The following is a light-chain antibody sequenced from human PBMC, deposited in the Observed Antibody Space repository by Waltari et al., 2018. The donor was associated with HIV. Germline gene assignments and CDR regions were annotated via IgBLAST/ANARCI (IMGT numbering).Light chain of an antibody. V-gene: IGLV1-44*01. CDR2: SND. J-gene: IGLJ3*02. CDR1: TSNIGSNP. Sequence: QSVLTQPPSASGTPGQRVSISCSGSTSNIGSNPVNWYQQPPGTAPKLLIYSNDQRPSGVPDRFSGSKSGTSASLAINGLQSEDGADYYCAAWDDRLGGAWVFGGGTKLTVL. CDR3: AAWDDRLGGAWV.